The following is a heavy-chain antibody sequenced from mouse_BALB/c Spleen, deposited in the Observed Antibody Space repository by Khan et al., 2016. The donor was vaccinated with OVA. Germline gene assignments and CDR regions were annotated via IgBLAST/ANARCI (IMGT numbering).Heavy chain of an antibody. CDR2: INPTTGYT. CDR3: ARMGLRWDFDY. V-gene: IGHV1-7*01. D-gene: IGHD1-1*01. Sequence: QVQLQQSGAELAKPGASVKMSCKASGYTFINYWMNWVKQRPGQGLEWIGYINPTTGYTEYNLKFKDKATLTADKSSSTAHMQLSSLTSEDSAVYYCARMGLRWDFDYWGQGTTLTVSS. CDR1: GYTFINYW. J-gene: IGHJ2*01.